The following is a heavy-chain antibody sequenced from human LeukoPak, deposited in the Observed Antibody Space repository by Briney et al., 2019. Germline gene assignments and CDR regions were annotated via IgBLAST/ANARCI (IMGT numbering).Heavy chain of an antibody. V-gene: IGHV3-53*01. CDR1: GFTVSSNY. J-gene: IGHJ3*02. CDR2: IYSGGST. D-gene: IGHD1-14*01. CDR3: AATGPGDAFDI. Sequence: PGGSLRLSCAASGFTVSSNYMSWVRQAPGKGLEWVSVIYSGGSTYYADSVKGRFTISRDNSKNTLYLQMNSLRAEDTAVYYCAATGPGDAFDIWGQGTMVTVSS.